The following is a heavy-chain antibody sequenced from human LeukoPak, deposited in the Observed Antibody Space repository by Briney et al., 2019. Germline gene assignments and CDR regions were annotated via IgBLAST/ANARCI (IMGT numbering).Heavy chain of an antibody. V-gene: IGHV3-74*01. CDR2: INSDGSST. D-gene: IGHD5-18*01. CDR1: GFTFSSYW. Sequence: PGGSLRLSCAASGFTFSSYWMHWVRQAPGKGLVWVSRINSDGSSTNYADSVKGRFTISRDNAKNTLYLQMNSLRAEDTAVYYCARDQGYSYGDYWGQGTLVTVSS. CDR3: ARDQGYSYGDY. J-gene: IGHJ4*02.